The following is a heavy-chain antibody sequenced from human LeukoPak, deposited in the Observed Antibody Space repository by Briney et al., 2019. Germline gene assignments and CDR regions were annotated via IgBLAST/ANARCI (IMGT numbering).Heavy chain of an antibody. D-gene: IGHD3-10*01. V-gene: IGHV1-18*01. CDR2: ISAYNGNT. CDR1: GYTFTSYG. Sequence: GASVKVSCKASGYTFTSYGISWVRQAPGQGLEWMGWISAYNGNTNYAQKLQGSVTMTTDTSTSTAYMELRSLRSDDTAVYYCASLTMVRGVISEVDYWGQGTLVTVSS. J-gene: IGHJ4*02. CDR3: ASLTMVRGVISEVDY.